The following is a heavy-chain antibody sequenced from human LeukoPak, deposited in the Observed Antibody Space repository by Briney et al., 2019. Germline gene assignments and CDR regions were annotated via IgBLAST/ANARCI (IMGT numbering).Heavy chain of an antibody. CDR3: ARKHILRFLEWFDY. Sequence: PSETLSLTCAVSGYSISRGYYWGWIRQPPGKGLEWIGSIYHSGSTYYNPSLKSRVTISVDTSKNQFSLKLSSVTAADTAVYYCARKHILRFLEWFDYWGQGTLVTVSS. CDR2: IYHSGST. J-gene: IGHJ4*02. D-gene: IGHD3-3*01. CDR1: GYSISRGYY. V-gene: IGHV4-38-2*01.